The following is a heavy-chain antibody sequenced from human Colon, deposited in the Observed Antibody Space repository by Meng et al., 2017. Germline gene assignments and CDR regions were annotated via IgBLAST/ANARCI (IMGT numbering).Heavy chain of an antibody. V-gene: IGHV4-34*01. Sequence: QIRQWGEGLLKPSETLSPTCAVYGWSFSDYYLTWIRQPPGKGLEWVGEIHPSGSTYYSPSLQSRVTITLDTSKNQFSLTLSSMTAADTAVYYCARGVDWAKSGNFWGQGTLVTVSS. CDR1: GWSFSDYY. CDR3: ARGVDWAKSGNF. D-gene: IGHD3-9*01. CDR2: IHPSGST. J-gene: IGHJ4*02.